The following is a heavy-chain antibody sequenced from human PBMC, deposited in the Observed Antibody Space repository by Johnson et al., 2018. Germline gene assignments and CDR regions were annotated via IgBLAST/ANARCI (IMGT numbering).Heavy chain of an antibody. Sequence: QVQLVESGGGLVKPGGSLRLSCAASGFTFSDYYMSWIRQAPGKGLEWVSYISSSGSTIYYGDYVKGRFTISRDNAKNSRYLQMNSMRAEATAVYYCARGVTNFGVVPRPYYYYYYMDVWGKGTTVAVSS. CDR2: ISSSGSTI. D-gene: IGHD3-3*01. J-gene: IGHJ6*03. CDR1: GFTFSDYY. V-gene: IGHV3-11*04. CDR3: ARGVTNFGVVPRPYYYYYYMDV.